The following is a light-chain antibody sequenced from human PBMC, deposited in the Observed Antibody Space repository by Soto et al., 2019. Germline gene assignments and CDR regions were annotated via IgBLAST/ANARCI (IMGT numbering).Light chain of an antibody. CDR1: SSNIGAGYE. V-gene: IGLV1-40*01. CDR3: QSYDSSLSGVV. CDR2: VNI. J-gene: IGLJ2*01. Sequence: QSVRTQPPSVSGDPGQRVTISFTGSSSNIGAGYEVHWYQQLPGTAPKLLIYVNIYRHSGVPDRFSGSKSDASVSLAITWLQAEDEADYHCQSYDSSLSGVVFGGGTKLTVL.